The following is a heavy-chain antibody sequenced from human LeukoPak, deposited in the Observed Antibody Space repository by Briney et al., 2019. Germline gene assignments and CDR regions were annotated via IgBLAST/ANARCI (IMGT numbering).Heavy chain of an antibody. CDR2: IYPGDSDT. Sequence: KDGESLKISCKGSGYSFTSYWIGWVRPMPGKGLEWMGIIYPGDSDTRYSPSFQGQVTISADKSISTAYLQWSSLKASDTAMYYCARGTYSSGWYEEYYFDYWGQGTLVTVSS. V-gene: IGHV5-51*01. CDR3: ARGTYSSGWYEEYYFDY. CDR1: GYSFTSYW. D-gene: IGHD6-19*01. J-gene: IGHJ4*02.